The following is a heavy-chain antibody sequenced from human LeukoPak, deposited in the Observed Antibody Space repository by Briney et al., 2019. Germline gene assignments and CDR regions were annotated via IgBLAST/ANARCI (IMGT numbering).Heavy chain of an antibody. D-gene: IGHD2-15*01. V-gene: IGHV4-59*01. J-gene: IGHJ6*02. CDR2: IYYSGST. CDR3: ARDHRELLLGGYYYGVDV. CDR1: GGSISSFY. Sequence: SETLSLTCTVSGGSISSFYWSWIRQPPGKGLEWIGYIYYSGSTIYNPSLKSRVTISVDTSKSQFSLKLSSVTAADTAVYYCARDHRELLLGGYYYGVDVWGQGTTVTVSS.